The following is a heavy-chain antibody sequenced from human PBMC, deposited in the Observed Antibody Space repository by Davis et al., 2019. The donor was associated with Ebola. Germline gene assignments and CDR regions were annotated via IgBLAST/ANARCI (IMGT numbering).Heavy chain of an antibody. CDR3: ARVETAYYYDSSGYSRAFYFDY. J-gene: IGHJ4*02. CDR2: ISAYNGNT. V-gene: IGHV1-18*01. Sequence: AASVKVSCKASGYTFTSYGISWVRQAPGQGLEWMGWISAYNGNTNYAQKLQGRVTMTTDTSTSTAYMELRSLRSDDTAVYYCARVETAYYYDSSGYSRAFYFDYWGQGTLVTVSS. D-gene: IGHD3-22*01. CDR1: GYTFTSYG.